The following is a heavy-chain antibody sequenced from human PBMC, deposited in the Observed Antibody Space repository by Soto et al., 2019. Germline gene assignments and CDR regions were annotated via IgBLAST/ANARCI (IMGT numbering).Heavy chain of an antibody. J-gene: IGHJ5*01. CDR1: GFRFRTRA. CDR3: TTHEEGAPWAGGFDS. Sequence: HPGGSLRLSCAASGFRFRTRAMSWVRQAPGKGLEWVASIRPGGDSTYYADSVKGRFAVSRDNSNVTLYLQMDSLRVEDTAIYYCTTHEEGAPWAGGFDSWGQGTLVTVSS. CDR2: IRPGGDST. D-gene: IGHD1-26*01. V-gene: IGHV3-23*01.